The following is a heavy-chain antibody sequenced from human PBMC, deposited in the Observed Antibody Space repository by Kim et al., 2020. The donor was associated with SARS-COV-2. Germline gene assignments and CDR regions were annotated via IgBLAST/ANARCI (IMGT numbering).Heavy chain of an antibody. Sequence: YNPPLKSRVIISADTSKSQLSLELSSATAADTAVYDCARNGGSYTFDFWGQGILVIVSS. J-gene: IGHJ4*02. V-gene: IGHV4-59*01. D-gene: IGHD2-8*01. CDR3: ARNGGSYTFDF.